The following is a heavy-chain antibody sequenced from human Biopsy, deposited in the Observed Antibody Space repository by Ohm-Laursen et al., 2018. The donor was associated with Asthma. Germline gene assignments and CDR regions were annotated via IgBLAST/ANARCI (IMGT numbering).Heavy chain of an antibody. CDR1: GFTFSNYG. J-gene: IGHJ4*02. Sequence: SLRLSRAASGFTFSNYGMHWVRQAPGKGLDWVAVISFDGSNKNYTDSVKGRFTISRDNSRNTLHLQMNSLRAEDTAVYYCAKDVFPGWELRRGPDSWGQGTLVTVSS. V-gene: IGHV3-30*18. D-gene: IGHD1-26*01. CDR3: AKDVFPGWELRRGPDS. CDR2: ISFDGSNK.